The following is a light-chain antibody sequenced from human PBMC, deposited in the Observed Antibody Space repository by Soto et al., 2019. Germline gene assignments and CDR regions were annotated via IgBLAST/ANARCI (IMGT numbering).Light chain of an antibody. Sequence: ILLTQSPSSLSAYVGDRVTITCRASQGIDTSLAWYQQKPGKAPKLLIYAASNFQSGVPSRFSGSGSGTHFTLTISSLQPEDFATYYCQQLHGYPITFGQRTRLEIK. CDR1: QGIDTS. V-gene: IGKV1-9*01. J-gene: IGKJ5*01. CDR3: QQLHGYPIT. CDR2: AAS.